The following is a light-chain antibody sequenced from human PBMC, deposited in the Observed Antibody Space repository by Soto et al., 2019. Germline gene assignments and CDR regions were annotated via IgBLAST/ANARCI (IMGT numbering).Light chain of an antibody. CDR1: QSVNSY. Sequence: EIVLTHSPATLSLSPGERATLSCTASQSVNSYLAWYQHRPGQAPRLLIYDTFNRATGVPARFSGSGSGTDLTLTIRSLETEDLAVYYCQHRTSRYTFGHGTKVE. CDR3: QHRTSRYT. J-gene: IGKJ2*01. CDR2: DTF. V-gene: IGKV3-11*01.